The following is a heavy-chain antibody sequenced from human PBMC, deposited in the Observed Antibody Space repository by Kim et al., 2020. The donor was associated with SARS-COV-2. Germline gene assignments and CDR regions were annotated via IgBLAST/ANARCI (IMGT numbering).Heavy chain of an antibody. D-gene: IGHD3-22*01. Sequence: SETLSLTCTVSGGSISSSGYYWGWIRQPPGKGLEWIGSVYYTGNIYYNPSLKSRVTLSVDTSTSQVFLEVNSVTAADTAVYYCARPHSDHYDGGAFEVWGRGTMVVVSS. V-gene: IGHV4-39*01. CDR2: VYYTGNI. J-gene: IGHJ3*01. CDR1: GGSISSSGYY. CDR3: ARPHSDHYDGGAFEV.